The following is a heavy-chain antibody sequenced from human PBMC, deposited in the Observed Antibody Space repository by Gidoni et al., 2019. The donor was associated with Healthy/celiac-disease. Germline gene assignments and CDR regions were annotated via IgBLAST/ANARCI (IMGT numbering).Heavy chain of an antibody. D-gene: IGHD2-15*01. V-gene: IGHV3-21*01. J-gene: IGHJ3*02. Sequence: EVPLVESGGGLVKPGGSLRLSCAASGFTFSSYSMNWVRQAPGKGLEWVSSISSSSSYIYYADSVKGVFTIARDNAKNSLYLQMNSLRAEDTAVYYCAREDIVVVVAATNDAFDIWGQGTMVTVSS. CDR3: AREDIVVVVAATNDAFDI. CDR2: ISSSSSYI. CDR1: GFTFSSYS.